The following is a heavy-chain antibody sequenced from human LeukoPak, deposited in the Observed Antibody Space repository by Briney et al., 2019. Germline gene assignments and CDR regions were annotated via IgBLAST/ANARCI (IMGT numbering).Heavy chain of an antibody. CDR2: IYYSGST. D-gene: IGHD3-9*01. Sequence: SETLSLTCTVSGGSISSSSYYWGWIRQPPGKGLEWIGSIYYSGSTYYNPSLKSRVTISVDTSKNQFSLKLSSVTAADTAVYYCARGGDVQLRYFDWSDYNWFDPWGQGTLVTVSS. CDR3: ARGGDVQLRYFDWSDYNWFDP. J-gene: IGHJ5*02. CDR1: GGSISSSSYY. V-gene: IGHV4-39*07.